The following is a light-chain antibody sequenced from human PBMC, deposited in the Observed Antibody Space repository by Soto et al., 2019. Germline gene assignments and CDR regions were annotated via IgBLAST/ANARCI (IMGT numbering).Light chain of an antibody. CDR2: EVG. J-gene: IGLJ1*01. V-gene: IGLV2-14*01. Sequence: QSALTQPASVSGSPGQSITISCTGTSSDVGTYNYVSWYQQHPGKATKLMIYEVGNRPSGVSNRFSGSKSGNTASLTISGLQAEDEADYYCSSFTNSRAYVFGTGTKVTVL. CDR3: SSFTNSRAYV. CDR1: SSDVGTYNY.